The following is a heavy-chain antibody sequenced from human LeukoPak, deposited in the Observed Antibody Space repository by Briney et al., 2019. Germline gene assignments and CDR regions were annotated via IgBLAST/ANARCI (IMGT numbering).Heavy chain of an antibody. CDR1: GFTFDDYT. CDR2: ISWDGGST. V-gene: IGHV3-43*01. Sequence: GGSLRLSCAASGFTFDDYTMHWVRQAPGKGLEWVSLISWDGGSTYYADSVKGRFTISRGNSKNSLYLQMNSLRTEDTALYYCAKVAGYCSSTSCYHLDDAFDIWGQGTMVTVSS. D-gene: IGHD2-2*03. J-gene: IGHJ3*02. CDR3: AKVAGYCSSTSCYHLDDAFDI.